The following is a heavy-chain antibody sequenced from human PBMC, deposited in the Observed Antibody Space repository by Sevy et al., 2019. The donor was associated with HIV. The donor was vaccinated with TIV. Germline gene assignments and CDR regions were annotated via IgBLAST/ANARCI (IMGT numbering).Heavy chain of an antibody. Sequence: SETLSLTCTVSGGSITSLYWNWIRQPPGKGLEWIANIYYNGHINYNPTLKSRVTLSLDTSKNQFSLRRMSVTAADTAMYYCAGENAWGRGYSWGQGTLVTVSS. CDR1: GGSITSLY. V-gene: IGHV4-59*08. J-gene: IGHJ4*02. CDR3: AGENAWGRGYS. CDR2: IYYNGHI. D-gene: IGHD1-26*01.